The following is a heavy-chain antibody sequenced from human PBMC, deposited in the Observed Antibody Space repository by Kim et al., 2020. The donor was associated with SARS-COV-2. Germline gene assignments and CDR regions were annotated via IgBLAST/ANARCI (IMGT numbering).Heavy chain of an antibody. CDR3: ARDFGICSRGSCPNNDFFDV. J-gene: IGHJ3*01. CDR2: IFSSGST. CDR1: GGSINNYY. D-gene: IGHD2-15*01. Sequence: SETLSPTCSVAGGSINNYYWSWIRQPAGKGLEWIGRIFSSGSTNYNASLKSRVTISVDMSKNQFSLKLSPVIAVNTAAYYCARDFGICSRGSCPNNDFFDVWGQGTMVTVTS. V-gene: IGHV4-4*07.